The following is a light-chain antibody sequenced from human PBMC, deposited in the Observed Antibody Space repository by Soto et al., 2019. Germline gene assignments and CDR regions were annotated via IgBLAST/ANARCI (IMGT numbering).Light chain of an antibody. V-gene: IGLV2-14*03. Sequence: QSALTQPASVSGSPGQSITIHCTRTSSDIGHYDYVSWYQQHPGKAPKLMIYHVNYRPSGVSSRYSGSTSGNSASLPISRPQADDEADYYCCSLTTSHTYVFGSGTKVTLL. CDR1: SSDIGHYDY. CDR2: HVN. J-gene: IGLJ1*01. CDR3: CSLTTSHTYV.